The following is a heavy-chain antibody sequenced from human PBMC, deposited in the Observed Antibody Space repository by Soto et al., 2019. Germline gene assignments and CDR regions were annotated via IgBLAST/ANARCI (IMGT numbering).Heavy chain of an antibody. CDR1: GGSSSSGDYY. D-gene: IGHD6-6*01. J-gene: IGHJ5*02. CDR3: ARGSIAANNWFDP. CDR2: IYYSWST. V-gene: IGHV4-30-4*02. Sequence: SETLPLTCTVSGGSSSSGDYYWSWIRQPPGMGLEWIGYIYYSWSTYYNQSLKSRVTISVDTSKNQFSLKLSSVTAADTAVYYCARGSIAANNWFDPWGQGILVTVSS.